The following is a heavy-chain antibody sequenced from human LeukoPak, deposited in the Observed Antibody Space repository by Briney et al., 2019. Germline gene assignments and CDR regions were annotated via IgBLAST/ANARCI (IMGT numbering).Heavy chain of an antibody. D-gene: IGHD6-19*01. CDR2: IYYSGST. J-gene: IGHJ3*02. Sequence: SETLSLTCAVSGYSISSNDWWAWIRQPPGKGLEWIGYIYYSGSTYYNPYNPSLTSRVTMSVDTSKNQFSLKLDSVTEIDTAMYYCARNQAVAANRGAFDIWGQGTMVTVSS. CDR1: GYSISSNDW. V-gene: IGHV4-28*01. CDR3: ARNQAVAANRGAFDI.